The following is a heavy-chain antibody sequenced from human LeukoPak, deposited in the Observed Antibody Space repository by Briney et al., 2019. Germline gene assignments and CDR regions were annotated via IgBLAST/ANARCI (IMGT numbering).Heavy chain of an antibody. D-gene: IGHD6-19*01. CDR1: GFTFRSYA. Sequence: GGSLRLSCAVSGFTFRSYAMDGVRQSPGKGLEWVAVIWYDGSKKYYADSVKGRFTISRDNSKNTLYVQMNSLRAEDTAVYYCARDRGIAVDGPLDYWGQGTLVTVSS. CDR3: ARDRGIAVDGPLDY. CDR2: IWYDGSKK. J-gene: IGHJ4*02. V-gene: IGHV3-33*01.